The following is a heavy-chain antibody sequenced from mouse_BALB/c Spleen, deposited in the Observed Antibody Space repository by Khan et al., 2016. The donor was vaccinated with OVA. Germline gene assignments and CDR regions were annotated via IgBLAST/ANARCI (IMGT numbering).Heavy chain of an antibody. Sequence: VQLQQPGPELMRPGASVKISCKASGYSFSTYYIHWVTRSHGKTLEWIGYIDPFNGGSTYNQKFKGKATLTVDKSSSTAYMHLTSLTSEAAAVYYWARHGSTSWFAYWGQGTLVTVSA. V-gene: IGHV1S135*01. D-gene: IGHD1-1*01. CDR2: IDPFNGGS. CDR1: GYSFSTYY. J-gene: IGHJ3*01. CDR3: ARHGSTSWFAY.